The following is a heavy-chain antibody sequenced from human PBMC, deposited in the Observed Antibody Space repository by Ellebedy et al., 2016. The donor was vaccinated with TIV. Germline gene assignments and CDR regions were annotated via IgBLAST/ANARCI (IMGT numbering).Heavy chain of an antibody. CDR1: GGSIISTPYY. J-gene: IGHJ3*02. V-gene: IGHV4-39*07. Sequence: MPSETLSLTCTVSGGSIISTPYYWDWIRHPPGKGLEWIGSIYYSGSTYYSTSLKTRVTISIDTSKTQFSLKLSSVTAADTAMYYCATGQNFDAFDIWGQGTMVTVSS. CDR3: ATGQNFDAFDI. CDR2: IYYSGST.